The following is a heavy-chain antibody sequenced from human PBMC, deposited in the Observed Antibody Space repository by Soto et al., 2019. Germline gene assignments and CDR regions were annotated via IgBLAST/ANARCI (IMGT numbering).Heavy chain of an antibody. CDR2: MYFGGSF. D-gene: IGHD1-26*01. J-gene: IGHJ5*02. Sequence: LPETLSLTCTVSGASVSDGYWSWIRQPPGKELEWIGFMYFGGSFNYNPSLTGRVTISVETSKNQFSMKMTSVTAADTAVFYCARSYYDATGFAVDPWGHGTLVTVSS. CDR1: GASVSDGY. V-gene: IGHV4-59*02. CDR3: ARSYYDATGFAVDP.